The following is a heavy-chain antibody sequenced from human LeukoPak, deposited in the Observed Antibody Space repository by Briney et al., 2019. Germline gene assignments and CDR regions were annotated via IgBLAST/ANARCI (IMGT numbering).Heavy chain of an antibody. CDR1: GFTVSSNY. Sequence: GGSLRLSCAASGFTVSSNYMSWVGQAPGEGLEWVSGMTSSGGSTYYADCVKGRFTISRDNSKNTLYLQMDSLRAGDTAVYYCAKVYGSAWLAFEYWGQGTLVTVSS. J-gene: IGHJ4*02. CDR2: MTSSGGST. V-gene: IGHV3-23*01. CDR3: AKVYGSAWLAFEY. D-gene: IGHD6-19*01.